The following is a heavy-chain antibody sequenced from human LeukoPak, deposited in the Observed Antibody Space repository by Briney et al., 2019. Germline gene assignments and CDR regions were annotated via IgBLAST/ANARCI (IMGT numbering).Heavy chain of an antibody. CDR1: GGSISSYY. CDR2: IYYSGST. CDR3: ARVGGNPYYYYGMDV. D-gene: IGHD4-23*01. V-gene: IGHV4-59*01. J-gene: IGHJ6*02. Sequence: SETLSLTCTVSGGSISSYYWSWIRQPPGKGLEWIGYIYYSGSTNYNPSLKSRVTISVDTSKNQFSLKLSSVTAADTAVYYCARVGGNPYYYYGMDVWGQGTTVAVSS.